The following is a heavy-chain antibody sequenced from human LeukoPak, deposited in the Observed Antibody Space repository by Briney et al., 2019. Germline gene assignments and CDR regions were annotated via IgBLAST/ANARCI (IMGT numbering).Heavy chain of an antibody. CDR1: GFTFDDYA. Sequence: GGSLRLSCAASGFTFDDYAMHWVRQAPGKGLEWVSGISWNSGSIGYADSVKGRFTISRDNAKNSLYLQMNSLRAEDTALYYCAKDIGSGSFPKPFDYWGQGTLVTVSS. V-gene: IGHV3-9*01. J-gene: IGHJ4*02. CDR3: AKDIGSGSFPKPFDY. D-gene: IGHD1-26*01. CDR2: ISWNSGSI.